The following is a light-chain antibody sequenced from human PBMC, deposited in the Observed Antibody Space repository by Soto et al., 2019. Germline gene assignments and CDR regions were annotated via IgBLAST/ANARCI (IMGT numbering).Light chain of an antibody. CDR1: QSISSY. CDR3: PQSYSTPRT. J-gene: IGKJ1*01. Sequence: DIQMTQSPSSLSASVGDRVTITCRASQSISSYLNWYQQKPGNAPKLLIYAASSLQSGVPSRFSGSGSGTDFTLTISSLQPEDFATYYCPQSYSTPRTFGQETKVEIK. V-gene: IGKV1-39*01. CDR2: AAS.